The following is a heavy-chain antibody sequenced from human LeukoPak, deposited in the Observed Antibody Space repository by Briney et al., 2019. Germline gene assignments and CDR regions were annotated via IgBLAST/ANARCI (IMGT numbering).Heavy chain of an antibody. J-gene: IGHJ4*02. CDR2: INPSGGST. Sequence: ASVKVSRKASGYTFTSYAMHWVRQAPGQGLEWMGIINPSGGSTSYAQKFQGRVTMTRDTSTSTVYMELSSLRSEDTAVYYCARGSSGWYSVAYWGQGTLVTVSS. CDR1: GYTFTSYA. V-gene: IGHV1-46*01. CDR3: ARGSSGWYSVAY. D-gene: IGHD6-19*01.